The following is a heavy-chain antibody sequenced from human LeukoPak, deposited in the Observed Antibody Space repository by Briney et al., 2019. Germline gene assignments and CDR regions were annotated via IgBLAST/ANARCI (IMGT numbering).Heavy chain of an antibody. J-gene: IGHJ5*02. Sequence: PSETLSLTCTVSGXSITDYYWSWIRQPAGKRLEWIGHIYKSGSTDYNPSLKSRVTMSIDTSKSQFSLNLSSVTAADTAVYYCARDDRVSGTFLRWFDPWGQGTLVTVSS. CDR3: ARDDRVSGTFLRWFDP. CDR1: GXSITDYY. CDR2: IYKSGST. D-gene: IGHD1-26*01. V-gene: IGHV4-4*07.